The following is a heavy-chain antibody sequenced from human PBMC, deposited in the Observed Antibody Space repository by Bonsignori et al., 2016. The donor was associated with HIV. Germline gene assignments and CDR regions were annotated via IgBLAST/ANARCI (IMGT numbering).Heavy chain of an antibody. D-gene: IGHD6-25*01. CDR2: IIPILGTV. J-gene: IGHJ4*02. Sequence: WVRQAPGQGLEWVGAIIPILGTVNYTQKFQGRLTITADESANTVYMELSNLRSEDTAVYYCATAASSWDYWGQGTLVTVSS. V-gene: IGHV1-69*01. CDR3: ATAASSWDY.